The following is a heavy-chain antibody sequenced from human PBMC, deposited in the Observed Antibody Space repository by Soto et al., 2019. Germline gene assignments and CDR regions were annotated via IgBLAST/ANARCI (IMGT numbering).Heavy chain of an antibody. CDR3: ARVRYGTDEFDY. D-gene: IGHD1-1*01. CDR1: GGSISSGGYY. CDR2: IYYSGST. Sequence: PSETLSLTCTVSGGSISSGGYYWSWIRQHPGKGLEWIGYIYYSGSTNYNPSLKSRVTISVDTSKNQFSLKLSSVTAADTAVYYCARVRYGTDEFDYWGQGTLVTVSS. J-gene: IGHJ4*02. V-gene: IGHV4-61*08.